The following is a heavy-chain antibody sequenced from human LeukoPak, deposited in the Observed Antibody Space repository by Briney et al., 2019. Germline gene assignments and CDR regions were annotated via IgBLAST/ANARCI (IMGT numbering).Heavy chain of an antibody. CDR1: GYTFTGYY. J-gene: IGHJ4*02. CDR2: INPNSGGT. D-gene: IGHD5-12*01. V-gene: IGHV1-2*02. CDR3: ARDPYPTTSNLYSGYDPPDY. Sequence: ASVKVSCKASGYTFTGYYMHWVRQAPGRGLEWMGWINPNSGGTNCAQKFQGRVTMTRDTSISTAYMELSRLRSDDTAVYYCARDPYPTTSNLYSGYDPPDYWGQGTLVIVSS.